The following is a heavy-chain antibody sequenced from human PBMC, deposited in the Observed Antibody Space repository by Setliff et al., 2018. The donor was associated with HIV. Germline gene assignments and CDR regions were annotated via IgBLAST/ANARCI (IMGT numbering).Heavy chain of an antibody. CDR2: VYYSGST. D-gene: IGHD5-18*01. Sequence: SETLSLTCTVSGDSISSHYWSWIRQPPGKGLEWIGSVYYSGSTYYNPSLKSRLTISVDTSTNKFSLKLSSVTAADTAVYYCARSPGVDTNMAFDYWGQGTLVTVSS. J-gene: IGHJ4*02. CDR3: ARSPGVDTNMAFDY. V-gene: IGHV4-59*05. CDR1: GDSISSHY.